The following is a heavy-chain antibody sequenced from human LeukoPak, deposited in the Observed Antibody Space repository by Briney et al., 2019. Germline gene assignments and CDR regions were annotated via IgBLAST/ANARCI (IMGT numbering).Heavy chain of an antibody. CDR3: ARRVLMSSTGVPDTWLDH. Sequence: SETLSLTCTVSGXSISNYYWNWIRQPPGKGLEWIGYFDYRGSTNYNPSLKSRVTISVDTSKNQFSLNLGSVTAADTAIYYCARRVLMSSTGVPDTWLDHWGQGTLVTVSS. D-gene: IGHD2-8*01. CDR1: GXSISNYY. J-gene: IGHJ5*02. CDR2: FDYRGST. V-gene: IGHV4-59*08.